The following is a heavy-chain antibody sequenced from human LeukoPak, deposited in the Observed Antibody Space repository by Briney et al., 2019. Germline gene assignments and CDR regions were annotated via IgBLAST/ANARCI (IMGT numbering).Heavy chain of an antibody. CDR3: ARDVTYDSSGYYLDY. CDR1: GFTFSSNY. Sequence: PGGSLRLSCEASGFTFSSNYMSWVGQAPGKGLEWVSVIYSGGSTYYADSVKGRFTISRDNSKNTLYLQMNSLRAEDTAVYYCARDVTYDSSGYYLDYWGQGTLVTVSS. J-gene: IGHJ4*02. V-gene: IGHV3-53*01. D-gene: IGHD3-22*01. CDR2: IYSGGST.